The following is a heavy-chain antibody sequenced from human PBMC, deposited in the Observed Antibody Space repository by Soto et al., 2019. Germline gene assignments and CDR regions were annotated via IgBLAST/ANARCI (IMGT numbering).Heavy chain of an antibody. CDR1: GYSFTSYW. D-gene: IGHD3-10*01. Sequence: LGESLKISCKGSGYSFTSYWIGWVRQMPGNGLEWMGIIYPGDSDTRYSPSFQGQVTISADKSISTAYLQWSSLKASDTAMYYCARLIGDYYGSGSHYYYYMDVWGKGTTVTVSS. CDR2: IYPGDSDT. V-gene: IGHV5-51*01. J-gene: IGHJ6*03. CDR3: ARLIGDYYGSGSHYYYYMDV.